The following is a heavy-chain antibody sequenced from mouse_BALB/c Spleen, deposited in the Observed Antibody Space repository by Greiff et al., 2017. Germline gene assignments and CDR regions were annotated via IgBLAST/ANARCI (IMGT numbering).Heavy chain of an antibody. V-gene: IGHV1S135*01. D-gene: IGHD1-1*02. CDR2: IDPFNGGT. CDR3: ARGGIYGYYAMDY. J-gene: IGHJ4*01. CDR1: GYSFTSYY. Sequence: VQLQQSGPELMKPGASVKISCKASGYSFTSYYMHWVKQSHGKSLEWIGYIDPFNGGTSYNQKFKGKATLTVDKSSSTAYMHHSSLTSEDSAVYYCARGGIYGYYAMDYGGQGTSVTVSS.